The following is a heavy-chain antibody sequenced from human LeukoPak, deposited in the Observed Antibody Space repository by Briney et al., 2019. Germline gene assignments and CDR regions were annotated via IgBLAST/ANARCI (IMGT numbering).Heavy chain of an antibody. V-gene: IGHV4-34*01. Sequence: PSETLSLTCAVYGGSFSGYYWSWIRQPPGKGLEWIGEINHSGSTNYNPSLKSRVTISVDTSKNQFSLKLSSVTAADTAVYYCARKSRITMVRGVYNPWGQGTLVTVSS. CDR3: ARKSRITMVRGVYNP. CDR2: INHSGST. D-gene: IGHD3-10*01. CDR1: GGSFSGYY. J-gene: IGHJ5*02.